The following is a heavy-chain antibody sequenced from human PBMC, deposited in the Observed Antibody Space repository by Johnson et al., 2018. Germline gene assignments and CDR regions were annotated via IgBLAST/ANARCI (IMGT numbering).Heavy chain of an antibody. D-gene: IGHD2-2*01. J-gene: IGHJ3*02. CDR3: ARPHCSSTSCYSRGDAFDI. CDR2: ISSSGSTI. CDR1: GFTFSDYY. V-gene: IGHV3-11*01. Sequence: QVQLLESGGGLVKPGGSLRLSCAASGFTFSDYYMSWIRQAPGKGLEWVSYISSSGSTIYYADSVKGRFTISRDNAKNSLYLQMNSLRAEDTAVYYCARPHCSSTSCYSRGDAFDIWGQGTMVTVSS.